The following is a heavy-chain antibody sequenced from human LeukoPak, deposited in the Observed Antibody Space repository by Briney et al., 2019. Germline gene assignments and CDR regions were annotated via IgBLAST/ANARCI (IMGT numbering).Heavy chain of an antibody. V-gene: IGHV3-7*01. CDR1: KFTFSNYW. CDR3: ARDQKQWLFEWYYYYYMDV. J-gene: IGHJ6*03. CDR2: IKQDGSEK. Sequence: GGSLRLSCAGSKFTFSNYWMTWVRQAPGKGLEWVANIKQDGSEKYYVDSVKGRFTISRDNAKNSLYLQMNSLRAEDTAVYYCARDQKQWLFEWYYYYYMDVWGKGTTVTISS. D-gene: IGHD6-19*01.